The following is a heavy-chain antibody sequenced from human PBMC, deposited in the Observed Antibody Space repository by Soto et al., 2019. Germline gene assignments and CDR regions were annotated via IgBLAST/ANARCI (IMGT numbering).Heavy chain of an antibody. CDR2: IYSGGST. D-gene: IGHD3-3*01. J-gene: IGHJ6*02. V-gene: IGHV3-53*01. CDR3: ARLLYDFWSGYQPHYYYGMDV. CDR1: GFTVSSNY. Sequence: PGWSRRLSCAASGFTVSSNYMSWVRQAPGKGLEWVSVIYSGGSTYYADSVKGRFTTSRDNSKNTLYLQMNSLRAEDTAVYYCARLLYDFWSGYQPHYYYGMDVWGQGTTVTVSS.